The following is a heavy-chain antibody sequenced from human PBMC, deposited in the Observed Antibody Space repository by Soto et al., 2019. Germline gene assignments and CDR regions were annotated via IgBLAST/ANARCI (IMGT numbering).Heavy chain of an antibody. CDR3: ASCSGGSCYAWFDY. Sequence: ASVKVSCKASGYTFTSYDINWVRQATGQGLEWMGWMNPNSGNTGYAQKFQGRVTMTRNTSISTAYMELSSLRSEDTAVYYCASCSGGSCYAWFDYWGQGTLVTVSS. V-gene: IGHV1-8*01. CDR1: GYTFTSYD. J-gene: IGHJ4*02. D-gene: IGHD2-15*01. CDR2: MNPNSGNT.